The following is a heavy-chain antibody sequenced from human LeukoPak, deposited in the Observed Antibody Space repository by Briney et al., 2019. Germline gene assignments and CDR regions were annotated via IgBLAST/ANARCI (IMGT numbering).Heavy chain of an antibody. Sequence: GGSLRLSCAASGFTFRSYAMSWVRQAPGKGLEWVSGLTDSGGGTYYADSVKGRFTISRDNSKNTLYLQMNSLRAEDTAVYYCAKKAVSWVAGTIDQWGQGIRVTVAS. J-gene: IGHJ4*02. D-gene: IGHD1-1*01. V-gene: IGHV3-23*01. CDR2: LTDSGGGT. CDR3: AKKAVSWVAGTIDQ. CDR1: GFTFRSYA.